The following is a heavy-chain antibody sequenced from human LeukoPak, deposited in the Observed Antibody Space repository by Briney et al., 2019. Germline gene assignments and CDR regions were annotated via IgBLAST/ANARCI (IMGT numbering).Heavy chain of an antibody. D-gene: IGHD4-17*01. CDR1: GGSISSHY. J-gene: IGHJ5*02. V-gene: IGHV4-4*07. CDR2: IYTTGST. Sequence: SETLSLTCTVSGGSISSHYWTWIRQPAGKGLEWIGRIYTTGSTNYNPSPNSRVTMSVDMSKNQFSLKLSSVTAADTAVYYCARALDDYGDYVRFDPWGQGTLVTVSS. CDR3: ARALDDYGDYVRFDP.